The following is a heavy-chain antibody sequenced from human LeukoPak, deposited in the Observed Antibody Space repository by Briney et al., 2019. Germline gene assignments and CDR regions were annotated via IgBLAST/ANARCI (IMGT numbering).Heavy chain of an antibody. V-gene: IGHV3-20*03. D-gene: IGHD2-2*01. Sequence: GGPLKPSFKPSGLASDEQAISWFRQVPGKGLGWFSGINWSGGSTGYADPLGGRFTISRDNAKNSLYLQMDSLRAEDTALYYCARAPITSPFYFDYWGQGTLVTVSS. CDR2: INWSGGST. CDR1: GLASDEQA. J-gene: IGHJ4*02. CDR3: ARAPITSPFYFDY.